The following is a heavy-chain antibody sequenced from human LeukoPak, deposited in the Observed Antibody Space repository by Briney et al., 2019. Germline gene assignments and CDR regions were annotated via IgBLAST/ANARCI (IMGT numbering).Heavy chain of an antibody. V-gene: IGHV1-2*02. D-gene: IGHD2-2*01. CDR1: GYTFTGYY. CDR3: ARVTCSSTSCFSPRPDFDY. Sequence: ASVKVSCKASGYTFTGYYTHWVRQAPGQGLEWMGWINPNSGGTNYAQKFQGRVTMTRDTSISTAYMELSRLRSDDTAVYYCARVTCSSTSCFSPRPDFDYWGQGTLVTVSS. J-gene: IGHJ4*02. CDR2: INPNSGGT.